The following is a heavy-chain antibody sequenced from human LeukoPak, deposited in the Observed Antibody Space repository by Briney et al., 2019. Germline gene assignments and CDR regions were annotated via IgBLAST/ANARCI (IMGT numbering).Heavy chain of an antibody. D-gene: IGHD5-12*01. J-gene: IGHJ4*02. CDR2: ISAYNGNT. V-gene: IGHV1-18*01. CDR1: GYTFTSYG. Sequence: GASVKVSCKASGYTFTSYGISWVRQAPGQGLEWMGWISAYNGNTNYAQKLQGRVTMTTDTSTSTAYMELRSLRSDDTAVYYCARGGYSGSDYGVIVYWGQGTLVTVSS. CDR3: ARGGYSGSDYGVIVY.